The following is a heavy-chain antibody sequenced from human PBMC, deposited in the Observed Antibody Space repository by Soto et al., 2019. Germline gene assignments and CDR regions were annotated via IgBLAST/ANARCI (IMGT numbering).Heavy chain of an antibody. D-gene: IGHD5-12*01. J-gene: IGHJ5*02. CDR2: IYYSGST. CDR1: GGSISSGGDY. CDR3: ARALSGYAPRYNWFDP. V-gene: IGHV4-31*03. Sequence: SETLSLTCTVAGGSISSGGDYWSCIRQHPGKGLEWIGYIYYSGSTYYNPSLKSRVTISVDTSKNQFSLKLSSVTAADTAVYYCARALSGYAPRYNWFDPWGQGTLVTVSS.